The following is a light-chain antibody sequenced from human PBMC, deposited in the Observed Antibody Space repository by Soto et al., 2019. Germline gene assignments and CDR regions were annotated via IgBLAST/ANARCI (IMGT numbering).Light chain of an antibody. J-gene: IGKJ4*01. V-gene: IGKV3-20*01. CDR1: QTITSNY. CDR2: GAS. CDR3: QHYGRPPLT. Sequence: EIVLTQSPGTLSLSPGERATLSCRASQTITSNYLAWYQQKPGQTPRLLIYGASSRATGIPEMFSGSGSGTDFTLNISRLEPEDFAVYYCQHYGRPPLTFGGGTKVEIK.